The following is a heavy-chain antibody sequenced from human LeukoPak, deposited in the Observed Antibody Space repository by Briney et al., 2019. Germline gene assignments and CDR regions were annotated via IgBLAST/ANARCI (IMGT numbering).Heavy chain of an antibody. D-gene: IGHD3-10*01. J-gene: IGHJ5*02. CDR3: ARDSGTTGEVKFDP. CDR2: IYGSGTT. V-gene: IGHV4-4*07. CDR1: GGSISSY. Sequence: SETLSLTCTVSGGSISSYWSWIRQPAGKGLEGIGRIYGSGTTTYNPSLKSRVSMSIDTSKNQFSLKLMSVTAADTAVYYRARDSGTTGEVKFDPWGQGTLVTVSS.